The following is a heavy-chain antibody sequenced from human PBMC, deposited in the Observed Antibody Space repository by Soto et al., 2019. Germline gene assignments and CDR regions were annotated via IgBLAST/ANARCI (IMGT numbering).Heavy chain of an antibody. CDR2: IKSRTDGGTT. V-gene: IGHV3-15*01. CDR3: IYYYDSGTHSPVDY. J-gene: IGHJ4*02. Sequence: GGSLRLSCAASGFTFTNAWIHWVRQAPGKGLEWVGRIKSRTDGGTTDLAAPVKGRFTLSRDDSKDTVYLQMNSLKSADSAAYYCIYYYDSGTHSPVDYWGQGTLVTVAS. CDR1: GFTFTNAW. D-gene: IGHD3-22*01.